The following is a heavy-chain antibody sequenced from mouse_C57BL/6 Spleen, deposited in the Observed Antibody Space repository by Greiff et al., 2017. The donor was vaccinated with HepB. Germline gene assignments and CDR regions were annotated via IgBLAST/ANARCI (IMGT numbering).Heavy chain of an antibody. Sequence: EVKLVESGGGLVKPGGSLKLSCAASGFTFSSYTMSWVRQTPEKRLEWVATISGGGGNTYYPGSVKGRFTISRDNAKNTLYLQMSSLRSEDTALYYCARHGNYGFDYWGQGTTLTVSS. CDR3: ARHGNYGFDY. V-gene: IGHV5-9*01. J-gene: IGHJ2*01. CDR1: GFTFSSYT. D-gene: IGHD2-1*01. CDR2: ISGGGGNT.